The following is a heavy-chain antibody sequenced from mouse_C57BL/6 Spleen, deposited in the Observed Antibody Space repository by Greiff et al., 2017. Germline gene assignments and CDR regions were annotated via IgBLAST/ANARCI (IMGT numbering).Heavy chain of an antibody. CDR1: GYTFTSYW. Sequence: QVQLQQPGAELVKPGASVKLSCKASGYTFTSYWMHWVKQRPGQGLEWIGMIHPNSGSTNYNEKFKSKATLTVDKSSSTAYMQLSSLTSEDSAVYYCAQKIPGSSSAWFAYWGQGTLVTVSA. CDR3: AQKIPGSSSAWFAY. J-gene: IGHJ3*01. D-gene: IGHD1-1*01. CDR2: IHPNSGST. V-gene: IGHV1-64*01.